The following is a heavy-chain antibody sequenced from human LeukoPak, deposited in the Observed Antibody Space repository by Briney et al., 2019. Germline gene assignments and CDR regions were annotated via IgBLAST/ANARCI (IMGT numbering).Heavy chain of an antibody. J-gene: IGHJ4*02. V-gene: IGHV1-8*01. Sequence: ASVKVSCKASGYTFTSYDINWVRQATGQGLEWMGWMNPNSGNTGYAQKFQGRVTMTRNTSVSTAYMELSSLRSEDTAVYYCARAGGYCGRISCPYYFDYWGQGSLVAVSS. CDR2: MNPNSGNT. CDR1: GYTFTSYD. CDR3: ARAGGYCGRISCPYYFDY. D-gene: IGHD2-15*01.